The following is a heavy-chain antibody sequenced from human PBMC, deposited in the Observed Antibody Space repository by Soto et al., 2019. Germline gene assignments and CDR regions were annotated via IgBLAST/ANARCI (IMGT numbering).Heavy chain of an antibody. J-gene: IGHJ3*02. CDR3: AKDIYGSGSYSAFDI. D-gene: IGHD3-10*01. CDR2: ISYDGSNK. V-gene: IGHV3-30*18. CDR1: GFTFSSYG. Sequence: QVQLVESGGGVVQPGRSLRLSCAASGFTFSSYGMHWVRQAPGKGLEWVAVISYDGSNKYYADSVKGRFTISRDNSKNTLYLQMNSLRAEDTAVYYCAKDIYGSGSYSAFDIWGQGTMVTVSS.